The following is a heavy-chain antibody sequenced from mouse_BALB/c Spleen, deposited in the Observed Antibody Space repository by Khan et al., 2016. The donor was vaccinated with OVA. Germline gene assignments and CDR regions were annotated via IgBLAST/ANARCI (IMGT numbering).Heavy chain of an antibody. V-gene: IGHV1S56*01. CDR2: IYPGNVNT. CDR1: GYTFTTYY. Sequence: QVQLQQSGPDLVKPGTSVRISCKASGYTFTTYYIHWVKQRPGQGLEWIGWIYPGNVNTNYNEKFKGKATLTADKSSSTAYMQLSSLTSEDSAVYFCAGDDYCVGDAIDYWGQGSSVTVSS. J-gene: IGHJ4*01. CDR3: AGDDYCVGDAIDY. D-gene: IGHD2-4*01.